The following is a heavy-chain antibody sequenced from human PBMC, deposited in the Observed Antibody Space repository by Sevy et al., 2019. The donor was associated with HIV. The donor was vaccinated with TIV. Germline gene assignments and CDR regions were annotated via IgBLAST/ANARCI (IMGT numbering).Heavy chain of an antibody. D-gene: IGHD2-15*01. Sequence: RGCLRLSFAASGFIFSNYYMTWVRQAPGKGLERVSYISDSSDTISYADSVKGRFTISRDNAKNALYLQMSSLRGEDTAVYYCARVRDRYSSGGSCDYGYFFDYWGQGTLVIVSS. J-gene: IGHJ4*02. CDR2: ISDSSDTI. V-gene: IGHV3-48*01. CDR3: ARVRDRYSSGGSCDYGYFFDY. CDR1: GFIFSNYY.